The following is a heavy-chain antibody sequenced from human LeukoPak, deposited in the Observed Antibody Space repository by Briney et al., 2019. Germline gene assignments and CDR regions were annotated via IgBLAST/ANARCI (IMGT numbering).Heavy chain of an antibody. D-gene: IGHD6-6*01. J-gene: IGHJ4*02. CDR1: GGSFSGYY. V-gene: IGHV4-34*01. CDR2: INHSGST. Sequence: SETLSLTCAVYGGSFSGYYWSWIRQPPGNGLEWIGEINHSGSTNYNPSLKSRVTISVDTSKNQFSLKLSSVTAADTAVYYCAGGRTSIAAHVRYWGQGTLVTVSS. CDR3: AGGRTSIAAHVRY.